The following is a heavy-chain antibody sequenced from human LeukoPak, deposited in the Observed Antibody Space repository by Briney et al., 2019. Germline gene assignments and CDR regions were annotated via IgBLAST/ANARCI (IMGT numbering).Heavy chain of an antibody. V-gene: IGHV4-59*08. CDR2: IYYSGST. CDR3: TTSEGGHAWFDH. Sequence: SETLSLTCTVSGGSISSYYWSWIRQPPGKGLEWIGYIYYSGSTNYNPSLKSRVTISVDTSNNQFSLKLSSVTAADTAVYYCTTSEGGHAWFDHWGQGTLVTVSS. D-gene: IGHD6-25*01. J-gene: IGHJ5*02. CDR1: GGSISSYY.